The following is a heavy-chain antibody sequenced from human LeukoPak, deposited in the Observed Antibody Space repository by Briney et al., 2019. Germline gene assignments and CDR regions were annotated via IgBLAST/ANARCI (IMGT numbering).Heavy chain of an antibody. J-gene: IGHJ4*02. CDR2: ISNDGSRK. D-gene: IGHD3-3*01. CDR1: GFTFSRHG. V-gene: IGHV3-30*03. CDR3: ARDRAWNYFDY. Sequence: TGGSLRLSCAPSGFTFSRHGMHWVRQAPGKGLEWVAIISNDGSRKYYAHSVEGRFTISRDNSKNTLYLQMDSLRAEDTAVYHCARDRAWNYFDYWGQGTLVTVSS.